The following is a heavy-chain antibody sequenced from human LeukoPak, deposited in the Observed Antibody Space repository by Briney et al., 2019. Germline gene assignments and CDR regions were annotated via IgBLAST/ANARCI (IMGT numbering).Heavy chain of an antibody. V-gene: IGHV1-18*01. CDR1: GYTFTNFG. D-gene: IGHD3-22*01. CDR2: ISTYNGNT. J-gene: IGHJ3*02. Sequence: ASVKVSCKTPGYTFTNFGINWVRQAPGQGLEWMGWISTYNGNTNYAQKLQGRVTMTTDTSTSTAYMELRSLRSDDTAVYYCARHRRHRVYYDSSGYYHDGFDIWGQGTMVTVSS. CDR3: ARHRRHRVYYDSSGYYHDGFDI.